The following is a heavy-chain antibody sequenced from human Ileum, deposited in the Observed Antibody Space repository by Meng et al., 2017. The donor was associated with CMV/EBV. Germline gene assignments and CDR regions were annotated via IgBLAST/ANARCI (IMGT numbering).Heavy chain of an antibody. V-gene: IGHV4-59*01. Sequence: SEPLSLTCTVPGDSLTTSFWSWIRQPPGKGLEWIGYADTSGNRSHSPSLQSRVTMSLDMSKAHFSLSLQSVTAADTAVYCCAKGGGWFLHWGQGTRVTVSS. J-gene: IGHJ1*01. CDR3: AKGGGWFLH. D-gene: IGHD6-19*01. CDR2: ADTSGNR. CDR1: GDSLTTSF.